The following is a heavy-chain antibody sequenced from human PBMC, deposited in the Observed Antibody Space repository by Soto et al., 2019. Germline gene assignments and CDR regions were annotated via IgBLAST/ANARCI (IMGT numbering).Heavy chain of an antibody. V-gene: IGHV3-33*01. CDR1: GFNFSSYG. D-gene: IGHD3-22*01. CDR3: ARDPTDSGGYSDS. CDR2: IWNDGSNE. J-gene: IGHJ4*02. Sequence: QVQLVESGGGVVEPGGSLRLSCEASGFNFSSYGIHWVRQAPGKGLERVAIIWNDGSNEYYADSGKGRFIISRDNSKNTVYLQVSKLRAEDTGVYFCARDPTDSGGYSDSWGQGTLVTVSS.